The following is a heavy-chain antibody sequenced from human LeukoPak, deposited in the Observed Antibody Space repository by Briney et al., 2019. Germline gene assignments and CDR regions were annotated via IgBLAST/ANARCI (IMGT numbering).Heavy chain of an antibody. CDR1: GGSISSYY. CDR2: IYYSGST. V-gene: IGHV4-59*08. D-gene: IGHD1-26*01. Sequence: SETLSLTCTVSGGSISSYYWSWIRQPPGKGLEWIGYIYYSGSTNYDPSLKSRVTISVDTSKNQFSLKLSSVTAADTAVYYCARSQSGRYASFDYWGQGNLVTVSS. CDR3: ARSQSGRYASFDY. J-gene: IGHJ4*02.